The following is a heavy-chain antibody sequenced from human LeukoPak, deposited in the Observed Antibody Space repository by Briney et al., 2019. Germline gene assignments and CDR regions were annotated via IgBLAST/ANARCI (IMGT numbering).Heavy chain of an antibody. V-gene: IGHV1-3*01. J-gene: IGHJ4*02. CDR1: GYTFTSYT. CDR3: ATANVRTYYDFWSSFDY. CDR2: INGASNNI. D-gene: IGHD3-3*01. Sequence: ASVKVSCKASGYTFTSYTIHWVRQAPGQRLEWMGWINGASNNIRYSQKFQGRVTFTRDTSASTAYMELSSLRSEDTAVYYCATANVRTYYDFWSSFDYWGQGTLVTVSS.